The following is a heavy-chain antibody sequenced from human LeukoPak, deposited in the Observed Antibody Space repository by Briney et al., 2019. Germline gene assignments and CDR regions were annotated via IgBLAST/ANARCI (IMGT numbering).Heavy chain of an antibody. CDR2: INPSGGST. CDR1: GYTFTSYY. V-gene: IGHV1-46*01. J-gene: IGHJ6*03. D-gene: IGHD4-17*01. CDR3: ASTAKRDYGDYGHYYYYYMDV. Sequence: ASVKVSCKASGYTFTSYYMHWVRQAPGQGLEWMGIINPSGGSTSYAQKFQGRVTMTRDTSTSTVYMELSSLRSEDTAVYYCASTAKRDYGDYGHYYYYYMDVWGKGTTVTVSS.